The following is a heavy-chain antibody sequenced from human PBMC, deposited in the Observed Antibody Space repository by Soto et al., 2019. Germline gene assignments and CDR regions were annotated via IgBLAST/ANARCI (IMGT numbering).Heavy chain of an antibody. CDR2: INHSGST. D-gene: IGHD3-22*01. CDR3: ARALKHSSGYYSPHFDY. V-gene: IGHV4-34*01. CDR1: GGSFSGYY. Sequence: SETLSLTCAVYGGSFSGYYWSWIRQPPGKGLEWIGEINHSGSTNYNPSLKSRVTISVDTSKNQFSLKLSSVTAADTAVYYCARALKHSSGYYSPHFDYWGQGTLVTVSS. J-gene: IGHJ4*02.